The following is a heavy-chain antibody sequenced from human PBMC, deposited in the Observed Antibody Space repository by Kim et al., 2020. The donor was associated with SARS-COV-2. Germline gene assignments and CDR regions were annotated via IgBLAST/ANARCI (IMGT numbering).Heavy chain of an antibody. CDR2: IYSSGRT. CDR1: DGSISSSIYY. D-gene: IGHD4-17*01. V-gene: IGHV4-39*07. Sequence: SETLSLTCTVSDGSISSSIYYWGWIRQPPGKGLEWIGSIYSSGRTYYNPSLKSRVTISVDTSKHQFSLKLSSVTAADTTVYYCTSPRDYGDYRGKRYYSMDVWGQGTTVTVSS. CDR3: TSPRDYGDYRGKRYYSMDV. J-gene: IGHJ6*02.